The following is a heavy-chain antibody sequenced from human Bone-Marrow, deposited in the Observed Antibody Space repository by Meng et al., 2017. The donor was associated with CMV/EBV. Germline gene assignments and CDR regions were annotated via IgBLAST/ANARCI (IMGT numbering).Heavy chain of an antibody. CDR2: IGTAGDT. V-gene: IGHV3-13*01. J-gene: IGHJ4*02. D-gene: IGHD6-13*01. CDR3: ARGESSSWPYYFDY. Sequence: GESLKISCAASGFTFSSYGMHWVRQAPGKGLEWVSAIGTAGDTYYPGSVKGRFTISRENAKNSLYLQMNSLRAGDTAVYYCARGESSSWPYYFDYWGQGTLVTVSS. CDR1: GFTFSSYG.